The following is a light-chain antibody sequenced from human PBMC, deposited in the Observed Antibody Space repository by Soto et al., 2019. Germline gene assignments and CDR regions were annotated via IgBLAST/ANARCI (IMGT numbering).Light chain of an antibody. V-gene: IGLV6-57*04. Sequence: NFMLTQPHSVSESPGKTVTISCSRSSGSIATNYVQWYQQRPGSAPTTVIYDDNQRPSWVPDRFSGSIDSFSNSASLTISGLKAEDEADYYCQSYDSFNRVFGGGTKLTVL. J-gene: IGLJ3*02. CDR3: QSYDSFNRV. CDR1: SGSIATNY. CDR2: DDN.